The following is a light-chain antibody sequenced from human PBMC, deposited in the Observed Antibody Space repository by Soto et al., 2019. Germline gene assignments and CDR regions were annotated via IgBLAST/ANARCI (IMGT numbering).Light chain of an antibody. CDR1: QSVSSSY. Sequence: EIVLTQSPATLSLSPGERATLSCGASQSVSSSYLAWYQQKPGQAPRLLIYGASTRATGIPARFSGSGSGTDFTLTISSLEPEDFAVYYCQWRGKWPLSFGGGTKVDNK. CDR2: GAS. CDR3: QWRGKWPLS. J-gene: IGKJ4*01. V-gene: IGKV3D-20*02.